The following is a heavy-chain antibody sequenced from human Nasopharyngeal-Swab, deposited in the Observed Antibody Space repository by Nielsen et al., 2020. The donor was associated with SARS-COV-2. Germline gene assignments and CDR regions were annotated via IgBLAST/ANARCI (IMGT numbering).Heavy chain of an antibody. D-gene: IGHD6-13*01. CDR2: IWYDGSNK. Sequence: GGSLRLSCAASGFTFSSYGMHWVRQAPGKGLEWVAAIWYDGSNKYYADSVKGRFTISRDNSKNTLYLQMNSLRAEDTAVYYCARSDLYSSSWYAPFDYWGQGTLVTVSS. CDR3: ARSDLYSSSWYAPFDY. V-gene: IGHV3-33*01. J-gene: IGHJ4*02. CDR1: GFTFSSYG.